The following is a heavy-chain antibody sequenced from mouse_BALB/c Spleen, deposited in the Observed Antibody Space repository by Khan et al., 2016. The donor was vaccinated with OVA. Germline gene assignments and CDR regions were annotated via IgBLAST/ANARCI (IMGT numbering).Heavy chain of an antibody. D-gene: IGHD2-3*01. CDR2: IYPYNDVT. CDR3: TRSEGDDGWFAY. Sequence: EVQLLESGPELVKPGASVKMSCKASGYTFTAYVMQWVKQKPGQGLEWIGYIYPYNDVTKSNEKFKGKATLTSDKSSSTAYMELSSLTSDDSAVYYCTRSEGDDGWFAYWGQGTLVTVSA. CDR1: GYTFTAYV. V-gene: IGHV1S136*01. J-gene: IGHJ3*01.